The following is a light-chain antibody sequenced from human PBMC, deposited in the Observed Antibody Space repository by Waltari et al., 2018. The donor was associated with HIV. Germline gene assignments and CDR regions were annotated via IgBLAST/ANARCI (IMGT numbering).Light chain of an antibody. CDR1: SLRSYY. V-gene: IGLV3-19*01. CDR3: NTRDNNDNHVV. CDR2: GKN. Sequence: SSELTQAPAVSVPLGQTVRITCHGDSLRSYYASWYQQKPGQAPVLVIYGKNNRPSGIPDRFSGSSSGNTASLTITGAQAEDEADYYCNTRDNNDNHVVFGGGTKVTVL. J-gene: IGLJ2*01.